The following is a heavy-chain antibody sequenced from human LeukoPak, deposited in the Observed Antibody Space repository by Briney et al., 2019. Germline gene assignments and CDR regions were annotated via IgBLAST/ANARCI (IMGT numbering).Heavy chain of an antibody. Sequence: SETLSLTCTVSGGSISSDYWSWIRQPPGKGLEWIGYINFSGITDQNPSLKSRVTISVDTSKNQFSLKLSSVTAADTAIYYCARYYYGSGSYQFDYWGQGTLVTVSS. CDR2: INFSGIT. D-gene: IGHD3-10*01. CDR1: GGSISSDY. V-gene: IGHV4-59*08. J-gene: IGHJ4*02. CDR3: ARYYYGSGSYQFDY.